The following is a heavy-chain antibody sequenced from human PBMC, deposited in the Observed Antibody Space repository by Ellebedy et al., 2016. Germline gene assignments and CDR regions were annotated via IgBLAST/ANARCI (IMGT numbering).Heavy chain of an antibody. CDR2: FYYGGST. V-gene: IGHV4-59*04. Sequence: GSLRLXCAVYGGSFSGYYWSWIRQPPGKGLEWIGTFYYGGSTYYNPSFKSRVTMSVDTSKNQFSLNVNSVTAADTAVYYCARHSANRFDIWGQGTMVTVSS. J-gene: IGHJ3*02. D-gene: IGHD2-21*01. CDR1: GGSFSGYY. CDR3: ARHSANRFDI.